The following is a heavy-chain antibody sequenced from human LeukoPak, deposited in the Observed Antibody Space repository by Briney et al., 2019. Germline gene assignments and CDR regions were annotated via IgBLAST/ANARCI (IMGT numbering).Heavy chain of an antibody. Sequence: GGSLRLSCSTSGFTFRDFPMAWVRQAPGKGLEWVGYIRAKADGTTAEYGPSVKGRFFVSRDDAKGIAYLQMNTLKSEDTAVYYCTRGSGSFEYWGEGTLVAVSS. CDR2: IRAKADGTTA. CDR3: TRGSGSFEY. J-gene: IGHJ4*02. CDR1: GFTFRDFP. V-gene: IGHV3-49*04. D-gene: IGHD1-26*01.